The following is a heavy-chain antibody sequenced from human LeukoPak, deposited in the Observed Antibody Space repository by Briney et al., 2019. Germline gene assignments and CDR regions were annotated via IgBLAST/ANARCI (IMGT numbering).Heavy chain of an antibody. CDR2: INAGNGNT. J-gene: IGHJ4*02. CDR1: GYIFTTSA. CDR3: TTSVSEGDEDGILTGFNY. V-gene: IGHV1-3*01. D-gene: IGHD3-9*01. Sequence: ASVKVSCKASGYIFTTSAIYWVRLAPGQRPEWMGWINAGNGNTKYSQKFQDRVSLTRDTSASAAYMELSRLTPEDTAVYYCTTSVSEGDEDGILTGFNYWGQGTLVTVSS.